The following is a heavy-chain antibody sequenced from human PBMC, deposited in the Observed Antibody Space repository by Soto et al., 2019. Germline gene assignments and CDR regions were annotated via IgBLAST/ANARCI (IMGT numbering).Heavy chain of an antibody. Sequence: ASVKVSCTASGYTFTSNGMSWVRQAPGQGLEWMGWISAYNGNTNYAQKLQGRVTMTTDTSTSTAYMELRSLRSDDTAVYYCARDVVPAAMSTYNWFDPWGQGTLVTVSS. CDR3: ARDVVPAAMSTYNWFDP. CDR1: GYTFTSNG. CDR2: ISAYNGNT. D-gene: IGHD2-2*01. V-gene: IGHV1-18*01. J-gene: IGHJ5*02.